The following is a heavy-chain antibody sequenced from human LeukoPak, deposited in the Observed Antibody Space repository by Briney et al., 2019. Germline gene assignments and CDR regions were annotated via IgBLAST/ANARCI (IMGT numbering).Heavy chain of an antibody. Sequence: GGSLRLSCAASGFTFSSYAMHWVRQAPGKGLEYVSAISSNGGSTYYADSVKGRFTISRDNSKNTLYLQMNSLRAEDTAVYYCAKGLMGYYGGNFGGAFDIWGQGTMVTVSS. D-gene: IGHD4-23*01. J-gene: IGHJ3*02. CDR2: ISSNGGST. CDR1: GFTFSSYA. CDR3: AKGLMGYYGGNFGGAFDI. V-gene: IGHV3-64*02.